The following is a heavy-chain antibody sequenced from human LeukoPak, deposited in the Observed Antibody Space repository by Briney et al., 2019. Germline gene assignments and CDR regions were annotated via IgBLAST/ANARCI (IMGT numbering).Heavy chain of an antibody. CDR3: AKGLHWFDP. J-gene: IGHJ5*02. V-gene: IGHV3-9*01. CDR1: GFTFDDYA. CDR2: ISWNSGSI. Sequence: PGGSLRLSCAASGFTFDDYAMHWVRQAPGKGLEWVSGISWNSGSIGYADSVKGRFTISRDNAKNSLYLQMNSLRAEDTALYYCAKGLHWFDPWGQGTLVTVSS.